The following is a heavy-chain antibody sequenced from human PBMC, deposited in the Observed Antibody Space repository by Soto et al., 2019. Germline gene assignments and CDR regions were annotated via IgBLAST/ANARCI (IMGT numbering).Heavy chain of an antibody. CDR3: ARHILSFYYDSSGFSNWFDP. V-gene: IGHV3-30*03. Sequence: HPGGSLRLSCAASGFTFSSYAMHWVRQAPGKGLEWVAVISYDGSDKYYADSVKGRFTISRDNSKNTLNLQMNSLRADDTAVYYCARHILSFYYDSSGFSNWFDPWGQGTLVTVSS. CDR1: GFTFSSYA. J-gene: IGHJ5*02. D-gene: IGHD3-22*01. CDR2: ISYDGSDK.